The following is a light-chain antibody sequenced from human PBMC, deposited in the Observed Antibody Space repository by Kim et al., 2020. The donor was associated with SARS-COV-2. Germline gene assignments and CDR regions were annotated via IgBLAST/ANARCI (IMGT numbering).Light chain of an antibody. Sequence: SYELTQPPSVSVSPGQTASITCSGDKLGDKYACWYQQKPGQSPVLVIYQDSKRPSGIPERFSGSNSGNTATRTISGTQAMDEADYYCQAWDSSNVVFGGGTQLTVL. CDR3: QAWDSSNVV. J-gene: IGLJ2*01. CDR2: QDS. CDR1: KLGDKY. V-gene: IGLV3-1*01.